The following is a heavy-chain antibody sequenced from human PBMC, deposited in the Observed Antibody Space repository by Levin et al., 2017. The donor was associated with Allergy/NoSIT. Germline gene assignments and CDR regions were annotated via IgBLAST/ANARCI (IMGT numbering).Heavy chain of an antibody. J-gene: IGHJ3*02. CDR1: GFTFSSFA. Sequence: EASVKVSCSASGFTFSSFAMHWVRQAPGKRLDYVSAISSNGGSTYYADSVKGRFTISRDNSKNTLYLQMSSLTTEDTAVYYCVKVAWYTTGPTSGSAYDIWGQGTMVTVSS. CDR2: ISSNGGST. D-gene: IGHD1-1*01. CDR3: VKVAWYTTGPTSGSAYDI. V-gene: IGHV3-64D*06.